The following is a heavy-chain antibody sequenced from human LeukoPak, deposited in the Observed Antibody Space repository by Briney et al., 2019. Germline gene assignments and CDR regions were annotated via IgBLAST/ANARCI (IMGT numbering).Heavy chain of an antibody. Sequence: SVKVSCKASGGTFSNYAISWVRQAPGQGLEWMGGIIPIFGTANYAQKFQGRVTITTDESTSTAYMELSSLRSEDTAVYYCARGKGPAAHYYYYYYMDVWGKGTTVTVSS. CDR3: ARGKGPAAHYYYYYYMDV. V-gene: IGHV1-69*05. CDR1: GGTFSNYA. D-gene: IGHD6-13*01. CDR2: IIPIFGTA. J-gene: IGHJ6*03.